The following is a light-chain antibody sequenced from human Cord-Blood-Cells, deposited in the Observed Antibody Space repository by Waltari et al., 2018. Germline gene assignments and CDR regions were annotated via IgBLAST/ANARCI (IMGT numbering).Light chain of an antibody. CDR3: QQSYSTPFT. CDR1: QSISSY. Sequence: QMTQFPSSLSAFVGDRVNIPCRASQSISSYLNLYQQKPGKAPKLLIYASSILQSGCPARFSGSGAGTDFTLTISSLQPEDFATYYCQQSYSTPFTFGPRTKVDIK. V-gene: IGKV1-39*01. J-gene: IGKJ3*01. CDR2: ASS.